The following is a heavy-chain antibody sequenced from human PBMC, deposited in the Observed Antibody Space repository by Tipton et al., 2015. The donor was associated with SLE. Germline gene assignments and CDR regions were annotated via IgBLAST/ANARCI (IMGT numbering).Heavy chain of an antibody. CDR3: ARQYYAEAFDH. Sequence: QVQLVQSGAEVKKPGASVKVSCKASGYIFSNYGVSWVRQAPGQGLEWMGWISAYNGDTDYAQKFQDRVTMTTDTSTSTAHMELRSLRSDDTAVYYCARQYYAEAFDHWGQGTLVTVSS. CDR1: GYIFSNYG. V-gene: IGHV1-18*01. D-gene: IGHD1-26*01. CDR2: ISAYNGDT. J-gene: IGHJ4*02.